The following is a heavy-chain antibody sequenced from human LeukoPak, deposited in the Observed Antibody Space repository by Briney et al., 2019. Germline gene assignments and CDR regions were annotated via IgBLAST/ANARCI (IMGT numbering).Heavy chain of an antibody. V-gene: IGHV4-59*01. CDR3: ARSELAVVTSDAFDI. CDR2: IYYSGST. J-gene: IGHJ3*02. D-gene: IGHD4-23*01. CDR1: GGSISSYY. Sequence: SETLSLTCTVSGGSISSYYWSWIRQPPGKGLEWIGYIYYSGSTNYNPSLKSRVTISVDTSKNQFSLKLSSVTAADTAVYYCARSELAVVTSDAFDIWGQGTMVTVSS.